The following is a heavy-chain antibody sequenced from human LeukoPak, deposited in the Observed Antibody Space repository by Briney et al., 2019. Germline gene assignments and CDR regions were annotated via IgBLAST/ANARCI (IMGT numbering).Heavy chain of an antibody. CDR3: ARVYSSGWYEDWFDP. J-gene: IGHJ5*02. V-gene: IGHV1-2*02. Sequence: ASVKVSCKASGYTFTGYYMHWVRQAPGQGLEWMGWINPNSGGTNYAQKFQGRVTMTRDTSISTAYMELSRLRSDDTAVYYCARVYSSGWYEDWFDPWGQGTLVTVSS. D-gene: IGHD6-19*01. CDR1: GYTFTGYY. CDR2: INPNSGGT.